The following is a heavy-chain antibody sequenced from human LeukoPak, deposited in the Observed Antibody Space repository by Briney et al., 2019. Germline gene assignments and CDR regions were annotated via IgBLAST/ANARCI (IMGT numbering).Heavy chain of an antibody. J-gene: IGHJ4*02. CDR3: AKDSGSWSPAAGILDY. D-gene: IGHD6-13*01. V-gene: IGHV3-23*01. Sequence: PGGSLRLSCAASGLTFSSYAMSWVRQAPGKGLEWVSAISGSGGSTYYADSVKGRFTISRDNSKNTLYLQMNSLRAEDTAVYYCAKDSGSWSPAAGILDYWGQGTLVTVSS. CDR1: GLTFSSYA. CDR2: ISGSGGST.